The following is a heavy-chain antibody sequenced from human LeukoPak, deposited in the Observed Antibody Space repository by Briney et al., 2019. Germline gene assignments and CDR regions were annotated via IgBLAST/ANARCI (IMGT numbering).Heavy chain of an antibody. CDR1: GFTFSNAK. J-gene: IGHJ4*02. CDR2: IISKTDGGTT. D-gene: IGHD3-3*01. CDR3: TGGVESGNYLHY. V-gene: IGHV3-15*01. Sequence: GGSLRLSCAASGFTFSNAKMSWVRQAPGKGLEWVGRIISKTDGGTTDYAAPVKGRFTISRDDSKNTLYLQMITLETEDTAVYYCTGGVESGNYLHYWGQGTLVTVSS.